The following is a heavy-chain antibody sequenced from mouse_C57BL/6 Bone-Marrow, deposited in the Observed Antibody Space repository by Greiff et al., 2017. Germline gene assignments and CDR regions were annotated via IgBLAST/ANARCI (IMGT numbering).Heavy chain of an antibody. J-gene: IGHJ1*03. CDR2: IDPGDGDT. CDR1: GYAFSSSW. V-gene: IGHV1-82*01. Sequence: VQLVESGPELVKPGASVKLSCKASGYAFSSSWMNWVKQRPGKGLVWIGRIDPGDGDTNYNGKFKGKATLTADKSSSTAYMQLSSLTSEDSAVYFCARWNWDWYFDVWGTGTTVTVSS. CDR3: ARWNWDWYFDV. D-gene: IGHD4-1*01.